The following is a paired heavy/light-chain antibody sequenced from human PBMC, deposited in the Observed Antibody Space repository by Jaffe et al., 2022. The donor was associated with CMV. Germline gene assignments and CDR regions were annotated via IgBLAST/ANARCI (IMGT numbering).Light chain of an antibody. J-gene: IGLJ3*02. CDR3: LLYYGGAWV. V-gene: IGLV7-43*01. CDR2: STN. Sequence: QTVVTQEPSLTVSPGGTVTLTCASSTGAVTSGYYPNWFQQKPGQTPRALIYSTNNKHSWTPARFSGSLLGGKAALTLSRVQPEDEADYYCLLYYGGAWVFGGGTKLTVL. CDR1: TGAVTSGYY.
Heavy chain of an antibody. CDR2: MSYSGNT. Sequence: QLQLQESGPGLVKPSETLSLTCTVSGGSISSGSYYWGWIRQPPGKGLEWIGYMSYSGNTHYTPSLKSRVTMSVDTSKNQCSLQLRSVTAADTAVYYCATYSSGSYGDYWGQGTLVTVSS. CDR1: GGSISSGSYY. D-gene: IGHD6-19*01. J-gene: IGHJ4*02. CDR3: ATYSSGSYGDY. V-gene: IGHV4-39*01.